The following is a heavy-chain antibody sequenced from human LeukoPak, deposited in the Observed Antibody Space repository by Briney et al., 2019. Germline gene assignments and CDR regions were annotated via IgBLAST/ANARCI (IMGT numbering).Heavy chain of an antibody. CDR1: GFTFSSYW. J-gene: IGHJ6*02. CDR2: IKQDGSEK. Sequence: GGSLRLSCAASGFTFSSYWMSWVRQAPGKGLEWVANIKQDGSEKYYVDSVKGRFTISRDNAKNSLYPQMNSLRAEDTAVYYCARDSLGLVGAPPRLLGYYGMDVWGQGTTVTVSS. CDR3: ARDSLGLVGAPPRLLGYYGMDV. V-gene: IGHV3-7*01. D-gene: IGHD1-26*01.